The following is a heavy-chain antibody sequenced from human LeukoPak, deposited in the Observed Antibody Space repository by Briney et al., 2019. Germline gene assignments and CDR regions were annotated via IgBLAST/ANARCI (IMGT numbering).Heavy chain of an antibody. J-gene: IGHJ4*02. D-gene: IGHD2-15*01. V-gene: IGHV1-69*05. CDR3: ARVSGGKGYFDY. CDR2: IIPIFGTA. CDR1: GGTFSSYA. Sequence: ASVKVSCKASGGTFSSYAISWVQQAPGQGLEWMGGIIPIFGTANYAQKFQGRVTITTDESTSTAYMELSSLRSEDTAVYYCARVSGGKGYFDYWGQGTLVTVSS.